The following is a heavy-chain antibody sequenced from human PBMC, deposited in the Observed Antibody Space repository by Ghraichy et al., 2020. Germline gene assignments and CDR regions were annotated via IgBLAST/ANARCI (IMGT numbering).Heavy chain of an antibody. J-gene: IGHJ3*02. CDR1: GGSISSSNW. CDR3: ARTPPSGGWGDAFDI. CDR2: IYHSGST. D-gene: IGHD6-19*01. Sequence: SETLSLTCAVSGGSISSSNWWSWVRQPPGKGLEWIGEIYHSGSTNYNPSLKSRVTISVDKSKNQFSLKLSSVTAADTAVYYCARTPPSGGWGDAFDIWGQGTMVTVSS. V-gene: IGHV4-4*02.